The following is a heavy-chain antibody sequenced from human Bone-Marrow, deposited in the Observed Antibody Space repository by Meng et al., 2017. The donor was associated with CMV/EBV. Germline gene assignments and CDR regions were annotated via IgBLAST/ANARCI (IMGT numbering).Heavy chain of an antibody. J-gene: IGHJ4*02. D-gene: IGHD5-18*01. CDR2: ISGSGGST. CDR3: AKGDTAMVRGAFDH. Sequence: GESLKISCAASGFTFSSYEMNWVRQAPGKGLEWVSAISGSGGSTYYADSVKGRFTISRDNSKNTLYLQMNSLRAEDTAVYYCAKGDTAMVRGAFDHWGQGTLVTFSS. CDR1: GFTFSSYE. V-gene: IGHV3-23*01.